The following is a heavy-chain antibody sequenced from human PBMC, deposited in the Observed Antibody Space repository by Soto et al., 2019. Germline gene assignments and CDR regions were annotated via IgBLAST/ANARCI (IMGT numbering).Heavy chain of an antibody. CDR3: VKDARTSSWRRYFQH. D-gene: IGHD6-13*01. CDR2: ISTNGDST. CDR1: GFTFSRYD. Sequence: GGSLRLSCSASGFTFSRYDIHWVRQAPGKGLEYVSGISTNGDSTYHADSVKGRFTISRDNSRNTLYLQMSSPRVEDTAVSYRVKDARTSSWRRYFQHWGQRKLVTPSS. V-gene: IGHV3-64D*06. J-gene: IGHJ1*01.